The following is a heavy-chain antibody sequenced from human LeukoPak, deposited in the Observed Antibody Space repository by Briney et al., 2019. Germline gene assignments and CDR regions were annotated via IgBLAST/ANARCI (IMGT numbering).Heavy chain of an antibody. D-gene: IGHD5-24*01. CDR1: GFTLSSYG. J-gene: IGHJ1*01. Sequence: GRSLRLSCAASGFTLSSYGMHWVRQAPGKGLEWVAVIWYDGSNKYYGDSVKGRFTISRDNSKKTLYLRMNSLRVEDTAVYYCARGDGYNDAEYLQHWGQGTLVTVS. CDR2: IWYDGSNK. V-gene: IGHV3-33*01. CDR3: ARGDGYNDAEYLQH.